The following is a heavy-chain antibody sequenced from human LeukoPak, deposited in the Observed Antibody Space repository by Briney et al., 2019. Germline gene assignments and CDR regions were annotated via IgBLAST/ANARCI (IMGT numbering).Heavy chain of an antibody. V-gene: IGHV3-23*01. Sequence: PGGSLRLSCAASGFTFSSYAMSWVRQAPGKGLEWVSSIIGNGGSTYFVDSVKDRFTISRDNSKNTLYLQMNSLRAEDTAVYYCAKLPEYYYASGSSYADYWGQGTLVTVSS. J-gene: IGHJ4*02. CDR3: AKLPEYYYASGSSYADY. CDR2: IIGNGGST. D-gene: IGHD3-10*01. CDR1: GFTFSSYA.